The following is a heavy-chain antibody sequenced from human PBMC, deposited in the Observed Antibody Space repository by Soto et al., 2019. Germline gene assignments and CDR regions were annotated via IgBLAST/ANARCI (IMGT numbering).Heavy chain of an antibody. Sequence: ASLKVSCKSSGYTFTSYCMSWGREGPGQGLEWMGWISAYNGNTNYAQKLQGRVTMTTDTSTSTAYMELRSLRSDDTAVYYCAREGYSSSSGSNYYYYYGMDVWGQGTTVTVSS. CDR2: ISAYNGNT. V-gene: IGHV1-18*04. D-gene: IGHD6-6*01. CDR1: GYTFTSYC. CDR3: AREGYSSSSGSNYYYYYGMDV. J-gene: IGHJ6*02.